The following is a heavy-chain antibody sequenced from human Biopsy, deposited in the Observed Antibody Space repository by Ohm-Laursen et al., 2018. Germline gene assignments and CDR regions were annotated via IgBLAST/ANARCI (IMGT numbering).Heavy chain of an antibody. V-gene: IGHV4-59*08. Sequence: SDTLSLTCTVSDDSIRNFYWTWIRQPPGQGLEWIGHASYSGYTNCNPSLKSRVTISVDTSKNHFSLNLRSVTAADTAVYSCARLGNFWNAEDGLDLWGLGTMVTVSS. D-gene: IGHD3-3*01. CDR3: ARLGNFWNAEDGLDL. CDR2: ASYSGYT. J-gene: IGHJ3*01. CDR1: DDSIRNFY.